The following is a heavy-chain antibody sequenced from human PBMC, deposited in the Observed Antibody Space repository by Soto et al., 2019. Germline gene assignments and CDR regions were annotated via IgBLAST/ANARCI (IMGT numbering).Heavy chain of an antibody. J-gene: IGHJ5*02. Sequence: PSETLSLTCTVSGGSISSSSYYWGWIRQPPGKGLEWIGSIYYSGSTYYNPSLKSRVTISVDTSKNHFSLKLSSVTAADTAVYYCATHLVGTSYAYTFDPCVHETLVTV. CDR2: IYYSGST. CDR1: GGSISSSSYY. V-gene: IGHV4-39*02. CDR3: ATHLVGTSYAYTFDP. D-gene: IGHD5-12*01.